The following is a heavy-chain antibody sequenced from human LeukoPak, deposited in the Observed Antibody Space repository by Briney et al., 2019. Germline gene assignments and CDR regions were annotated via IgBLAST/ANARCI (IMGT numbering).Heavy chain of an antibody. J-gene: IGHJ5*02. V-gene: IGHV4-59*01. Sequence: PSETLSLTCTVSGGSISSYYWSWIRQPPRKGLEWIGYIYYSGSTNYNPSLKSRVTISVDTSKNQLSLKLSSVTAADTAVYYCARAGGSYYPIMYNWFDPWGQGTLVTVSS. D-gene: IGHD3-10*01. CDR1: GGSISSYY. CDR2: IYYSGST. CDR3: ARAGGSYYPIMYNWFDP.